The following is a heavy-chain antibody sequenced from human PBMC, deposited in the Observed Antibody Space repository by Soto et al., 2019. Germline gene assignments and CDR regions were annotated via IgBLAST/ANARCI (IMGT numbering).Heavy chain of an antibody. CDR2: ISGSGGST. J-gene: IGHJ3*02. V-gene: IGHV3-23*01. CDR3: AKKYSSYYYDSSGHDAFDI. CDR1: GFTFSSYA. D-gene: IGHD3-22*01. Sequence: GGSLRLSCAASGFTFSSYAMSWVRQAPGKGLEWVSAISGSGGSTYYADSVKGRFTISRDNSKNTLYLQMNSLRAEDTAVYYCAKKYSSYYYDSSGHDAFDIWGQGTMVTVSS.